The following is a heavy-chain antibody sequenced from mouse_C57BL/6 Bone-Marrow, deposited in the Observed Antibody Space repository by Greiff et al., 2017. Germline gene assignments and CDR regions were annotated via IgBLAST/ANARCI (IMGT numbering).Heavy chain of an antibody. CDR3: ARDDGSSLDY. CDR2: ISDGGSYT. D-gene: IGHD1-1*01. Sequence: EVKLVESGGGLVKPGGSLKLSCAASGFTFSSYAMSWVRQTPEKRLEWVATISDGGSYTYYPDNVKGRFPISRDNAKNNLYLQMSHLKSEDTAMYYCARDDGSSLDYWGQGTTLTVSS. J-gene: IGHJ2*01. CDR1: GFTFSSYA. V-gene: IGHV5-4*01.